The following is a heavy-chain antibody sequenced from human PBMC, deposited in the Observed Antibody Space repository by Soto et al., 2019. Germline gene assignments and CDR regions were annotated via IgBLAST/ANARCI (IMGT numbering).Heavy chain of an antibody. D-gene: IGHD4-17*01. CDR2: IYYSGST. Sequence: SETLSLTCTVSGGSISSYYWSWIRQPPGKGLEWIGYIYYSGSTNYNPSLNSRVTISVDTSKNQFSLKLSSVTSADTAVYYCARRYGASFDYWGQGTLVTVSS. V-gene: IGHV4-59*01. CDR1: GGSISSYY. J-gene: IGHJ4*02. CDR3: ARRYGASFDY.